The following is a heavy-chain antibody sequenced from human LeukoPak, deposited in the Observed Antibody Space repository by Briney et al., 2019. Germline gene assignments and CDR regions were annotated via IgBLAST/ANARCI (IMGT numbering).Heavy chain of an antibody. V-gene: IGHV3-33*01. Sequence: GKSLRLSCEVSGFTFSKYGMHWVRQAPGKGLEWVSTIRYDGSKEYYADSVRGRFTISRDNSGNTLFLQMNSLGAEDTAVYYCVRDTITYDIFTGSPDYWGQGTLVIVSS. D-gene: IGHD3-9*01. CDR3: VRDTITYDIFTGSPDY. J-gene: IGHJ4*02. CDR2: IRYDGSKE. CDR1: GFTFSKYG.